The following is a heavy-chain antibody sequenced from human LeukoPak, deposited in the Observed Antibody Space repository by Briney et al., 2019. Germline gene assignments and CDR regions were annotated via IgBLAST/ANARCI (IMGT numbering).Heavy chain of an antibody. CDR2: ISSSSSYI. V-gene: IGHV3-21*01. Sequence: GGSLRLSCAASGFTFSSYSMNWVRQAPGKGLEWVSSISSSSSYIYYADSVKGRFAISRDNAKNSLYLQMNSLRAEDTAVYYCARDKRGYSYVFDYWGQGTLVTVSS. D-gene: IGHD5-18*01. CDR1: GFTFSSYS. J-gene: IGHJ4*02. CDR3: ARDKRGYSYVFDY.